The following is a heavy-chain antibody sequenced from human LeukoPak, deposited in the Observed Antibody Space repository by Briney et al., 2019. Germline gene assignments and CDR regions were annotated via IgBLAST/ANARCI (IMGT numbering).Heavy chain of an antibody. J-gene: IGHJ6*03. CDR1: GFTFRSYS. V-gene: IGHV3-21*01. Sequence: GGSLRLSCAASGFTFRSYSMNWVRQAPGKGLEWVSSISSSSSYIYYADSVKGRFTISIDNAKNSLYLQMNCLRAEDTAVYYCARIAAAGGYYYYMDVWGKGTTVTVSS. CDR2: ISSSSSYI. D-gene: IGHD6-13*01. CDR3: ARIAAAGGYYYYMDV.